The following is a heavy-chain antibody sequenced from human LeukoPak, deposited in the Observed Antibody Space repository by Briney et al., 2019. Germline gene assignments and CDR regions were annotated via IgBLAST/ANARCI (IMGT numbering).Heavy chain of an antibody. Sequence: PGGSLRLSCAASGFTFSSYAMHWVRQAPGKGLEWVAVISYDGSNKYYADSVKGRFTISRDNSKNTLYLQMNSLRAEDTAVYYCARDGDPGDYGDSAHSLDYWGQGTLVTVSS. CDR3: ARDGDPGDYGDSAHSLDY. CDR2: ISYDGSNK. V-gene: IGHV3-30-3*01. D-gene: IGHD4-17*01. J-gene: IGHJ4*02. CDR1: GFTFSSYA.